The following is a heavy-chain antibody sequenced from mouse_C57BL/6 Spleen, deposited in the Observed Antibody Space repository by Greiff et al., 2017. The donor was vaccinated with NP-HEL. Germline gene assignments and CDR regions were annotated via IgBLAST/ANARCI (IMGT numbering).Heavy chain of an antibody. CDR1: GYTFTSYT. V-gene: IGHV1-4*01. D-gene: IGHD1-1*01. J-gene: IGHJ4*01. Sequence: QVQLKQSGAELARPGASVKMSCKASGYTFTSYTMHWVKQRPGQGLEWIGYINPSSGYTKYNQKFKDKATLTADKSSSTAYMQLSSLTSEDSAVYYCARSGSHYAMDYWGQGTSVTVSS. CDR2: INPSSGYT. CDR3: ARSGSHYAMDY.